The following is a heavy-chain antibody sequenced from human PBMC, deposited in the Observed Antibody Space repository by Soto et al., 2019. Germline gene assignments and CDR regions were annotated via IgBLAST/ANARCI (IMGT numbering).Heavy chain of an antibody. CDR3: ARTASGWIQANDAFDI. V-gene: IGHV3-30-3*01. CDR2: ISYDGSNK. J-gene: IGHJ3*02. CDR1: GFTFSSYP. Sequence: QVQLVESGGGVVQPGRSLRLSCEASGFTFSSYPMHWVRQAPGKGLEWVAVISYDGSNKYYADSVKGRFTISRDNSKNTLYLQMNSLRAEDTAVYYCARTASGWIQANDAFDIWGQGTMVTVSS. D-gene: IGHD5-18*01.